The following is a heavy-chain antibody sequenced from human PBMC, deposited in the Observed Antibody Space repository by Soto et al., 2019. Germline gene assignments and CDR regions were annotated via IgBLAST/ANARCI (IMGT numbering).Heavy chain of an antibody. CDR2: ISYDGSNK. J-gene: IGHJ4*02. D-gene: IGHD5-12*01. CDR3: AKESRGYDSDRSHFAY. V-gene: IGHV3-30*18. Sequence: GGSLRLSCAASGFTFSSYGMHWVRQAPGKGLEWVAVISYDGSNKYYADSVKGRFTISRDNSKNTLYLQMNSLRAEDTAVYYCAKESRGYDSDRSHFAYWGQGTLVTVSS. CDR1: GFTFSSYG.